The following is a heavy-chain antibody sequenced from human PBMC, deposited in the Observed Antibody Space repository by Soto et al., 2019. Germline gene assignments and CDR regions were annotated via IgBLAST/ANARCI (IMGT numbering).Heavy chain of an antibody. CDR1: GFTFRTYA. J-gene: IGHJ4*02. CDR2: ISHDGSNT. V-gene: IGHV3-30*18. CDR3: AKDSGSTEYFFAS. Sequence: QVQVVESGGGVVQPGRCLRLSCAASGFTFRTYAMHWVRQAPGKGLEWVAVISHDGSNTDYGDSVKGRFTISRDNSKSTLSLQMNSLRPEDTGVYYCAKDSGSTEYFFASWGQGTLVSVSS.